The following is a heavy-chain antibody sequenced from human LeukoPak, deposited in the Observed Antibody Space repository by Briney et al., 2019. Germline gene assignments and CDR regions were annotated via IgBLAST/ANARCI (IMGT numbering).Heavy chain of an antibody. CDR2: IKQDGSEK. CDR1: EFTISNFW. V-gene: IGHV3-7*03. J-gene: IGHJ4*02. D-gene: IGHD6-13*01. Sequence: GGSLRLSCAASEFTISNFWMGWVRQAPGKGLEWVANIKQDGSEKYYVDSVKGRFTISRDNAKNSLYLQMNSLRAEDTAVYYCARERAGFYSSPYYFDYWGQGTLVTVSS. CDR3: ARERAGFYSSPYYFDY.